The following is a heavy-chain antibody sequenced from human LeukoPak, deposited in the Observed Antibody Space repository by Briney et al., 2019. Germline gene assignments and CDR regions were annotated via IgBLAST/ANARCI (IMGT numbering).Heavy chain of an antibody. CDR3: VRDFASGSYYNLFDY. Sequence: GGSLRLSCGVSGITLGNYGMSWVRQAPGKGLEWVAGLSGSAGGTNYADSVKGRFTISRDDSKSTLYLQMNSLRAEDTAVYYCVRDFASGSYYNLFDYWGQGTLVTVSS. CDR2: LSGSAGGT. D-gene: IGHD3-10*01. J-gene: IGHJ4*02. CDR1: GITLGNYG. V-gene: IGHV3-23*01.